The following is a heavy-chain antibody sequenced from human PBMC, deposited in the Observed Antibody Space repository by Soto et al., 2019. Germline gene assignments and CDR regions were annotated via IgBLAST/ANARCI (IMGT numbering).Heavy chain of an antibody. CDR2: IYPGDSDT. V-gene: IGHV5-51*01. D-gene: IGHD3-22*01. CDR3: ASSKYYYDSSGYYPFDY. CDR1: GYSFTSYW. Sequence: LGESLKISCKGSGYSFTSYWIGWVRQMPGKGLEWMGIIYPGDSDTRYSPSFQGQVTISADKSISTAYLQWSSLKASDTAMYYCASSKYYYDSSGYYPFDYWGQGTLVTVSS. J-gene: IGHJ4*02.